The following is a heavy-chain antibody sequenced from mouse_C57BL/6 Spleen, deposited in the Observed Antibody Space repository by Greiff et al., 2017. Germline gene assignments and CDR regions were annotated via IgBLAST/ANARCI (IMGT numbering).Heavy chain of an antibody. V-gene: IGHV1-75*01. CDR2: IFPGSGST. D-gene: IGHD1-1*01. J-gene: IGHJ1*03. CDR1: GYTFTSYW. CDR3: ARDYGTSYWYFDV. Sequence: VQLQQPGTELVKPGASVKLSCKASGYTFTSYWMHWVKQRPGQGLEWIGWIFPGSGSTYYNEKFKGKATLTVDKSSSTAYMLLSSLTSEDSAVYFCARDYGTSYWYFDVWGTGTTVTVSS.